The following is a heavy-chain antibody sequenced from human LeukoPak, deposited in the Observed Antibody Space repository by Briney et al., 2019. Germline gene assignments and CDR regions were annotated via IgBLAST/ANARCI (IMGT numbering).Heavy chain of an antibody. J-gene: IGHJ4*02. CDR1: GFTFSSYW. CDR3: ARGREDTIVVVPAAIPNY. V-gene: IGHV3-74*01. D-gene: IGHD2-2*01. CDR2: INSDGSST. Sequence: GGSLRLSCAASGFTFSSYWMHWVRQAPGKGLVWVSRINSDGSSTSYADSVKGRLTISRDNAKNTLYLQMNSLRAEDTAVYYCARGREDTIVVVPAAIPNYWGQGTLVTVSS.